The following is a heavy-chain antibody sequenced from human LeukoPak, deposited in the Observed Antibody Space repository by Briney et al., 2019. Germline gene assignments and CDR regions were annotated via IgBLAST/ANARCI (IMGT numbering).Heavy chain of an antibody. CDR3: ARLWELRAFDI. J-gene: IGHJ3*02. CDR1: GFTFSSYS. Sequence: GGSLRLSCAASGFTFSSYSMNWVRQAPGKGLEWVSSISSSSSYIYYADSVKGRFTISRDNAKNSLYLQMNSLRAGDTAVYYCARLWELRAFDIWGQGTMVTVSS. D-gene: IGHD1-26*01. V-gene: IGHV3-21*01. CDR2: ISSSSSYI.